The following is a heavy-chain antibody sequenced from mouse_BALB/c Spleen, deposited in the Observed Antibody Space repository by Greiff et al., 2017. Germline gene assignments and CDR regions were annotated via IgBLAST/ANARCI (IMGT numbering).Heavy chain of an antibody. Sequence: EVKLMESGPGLVKPSQSLSLTCTATGYSITSDYAWNWIRKFPGNNLECLGYISYSGSTSYNPSLKSRTSITRDTSKNQSFLQLNSVATEDTASYCCAREDRNAMDYWGQGTSVTVSS. CDR3: AREDRNAMDY. J-gene: IGHJ4*01. V-gene: IGHV3-2*02. CDR2: ISYSGST. D-gene: IGHD3-3*01. CDR1: GYSITSDYA.